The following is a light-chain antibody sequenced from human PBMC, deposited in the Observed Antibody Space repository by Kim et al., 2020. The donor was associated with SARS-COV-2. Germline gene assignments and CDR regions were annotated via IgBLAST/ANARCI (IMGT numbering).Light chain of an antibody. CDR2: GAS. CDR3: QQYGSSPYT. Sequence: EIVLTQSPGTLSLSPGERATLSCRASQSVSSSYLAWYQQKPGQAPRLLIYGASSRATGIPDRFSGSGSGTGFTLTISRLEPEDFAVYYWQQYGSSPYTFGQGTKLEI. CDR1: QSVSSSY. J-gene: IGKJ2*01. V-gene: IGKV3-20*01.